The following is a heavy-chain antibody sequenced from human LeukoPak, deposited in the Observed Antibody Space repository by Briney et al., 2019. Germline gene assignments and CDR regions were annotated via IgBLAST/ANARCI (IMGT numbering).Heavy chain of an antibody. CDR2: ISGGGGTT. CDR1: GGSFSGYY. Sequence: PSETLSLTCAVYGGSFSGYYWSWIRQPPGKGLEWVSAISGGGGTTYYAYYADSVKGRFTISRDTSKNTLYLQMNSLRGEDTAIYYCARDGLASIGLDMWGQGTVVTVSS. CDR3: ARDGLASIGLDM. J-gene: IGHJ3*02. D-gene: IGHD5-24*01. V-gene: IGHV3-23*01.